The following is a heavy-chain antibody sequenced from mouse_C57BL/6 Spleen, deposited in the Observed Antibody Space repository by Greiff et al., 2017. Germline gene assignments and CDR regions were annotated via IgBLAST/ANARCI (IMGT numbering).Heavy chain of an antibody. J-gene: IGHJ4*01. Sequence: QVQLQQPGAELVMPGASVKLSCKASGYTFTSYWMHWVKQRPGQGLEWIGEIDPSDSYTNYNQKFKGKSTLTVDKSSSTAYMQLSSLTSEDSAVYYCARRSSHYAMDYWGQGTSVTVSS. CDR2: IDPSDSYT. CDR3: ARRSSHYAMDY. V-gene: IGHV1-69*01. CDR1: GYTFTSYW. D-gene: IGHD1-1*01.